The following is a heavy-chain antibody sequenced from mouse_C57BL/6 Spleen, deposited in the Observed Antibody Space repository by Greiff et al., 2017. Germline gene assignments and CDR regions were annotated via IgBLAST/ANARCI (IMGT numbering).Heavy chain of an antibody. Sequence: QVQLQQSGAELMKPGASVKLSCKATGYTFTGYWIEWVKQRPGHGLEWIGEILPGSGSTNYNEKFKGKATFTADTSSNTAYTQLSSLTTEDSAIYYCARKKDLRLPRYWYFDVWGTGTTVTVSS. CDR1: GYTFTGYW. J-gene: IGHJ1*03. CDR2: ILPGSGST. V-gene: IGHV1-9*01. D-gene: IGHD2-2*01. CDR3: ARKKDLRLPRYWYFDV.